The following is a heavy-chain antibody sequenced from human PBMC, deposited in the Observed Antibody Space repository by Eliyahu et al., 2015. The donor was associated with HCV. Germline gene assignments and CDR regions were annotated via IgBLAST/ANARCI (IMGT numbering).Heavy chain of an antibody. J-gene: IGHJ4*02. CDR2: ISYDGSNK. CDR1: GFTFSSYG. D-gene: IGHD6-6*01. CDR3: AKGVIAARLLPLDY. V-gene: IGHV3-30*18. Sequence: QVQLVESGGGVVQPGRSLRLSCAASGFTFSSYGMHXVRQAPGKGLEWVAVISYDGSNKYYADSVKGRFTISRDNSKNTLYLQMNSLRAEDTAVYYCAKGVIAARLLPLDYWGQGTLVTVSS.